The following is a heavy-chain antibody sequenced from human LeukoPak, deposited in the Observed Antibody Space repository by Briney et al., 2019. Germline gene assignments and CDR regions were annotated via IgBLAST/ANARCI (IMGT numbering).Heavy chain of an antibody. J-gene: IGHJ4*02. Sequence: GGSLRLSCAASGFTFSSYGMSWVRHAPGKGLEWGSGIIGSGGSTYYADSGKGRFTISKDNSKNTLNLQMNRLRTEDTAVYYCAKGLTTVAPPGVDCWGQGTLVTVSS. V-gene: IGHV3-23*01. CDR2: IIGSGGST. CDR3: AKGLTTVAPPGVDC. CDR1: GFTFSSYG. D-gene: IGHD6-19*01.